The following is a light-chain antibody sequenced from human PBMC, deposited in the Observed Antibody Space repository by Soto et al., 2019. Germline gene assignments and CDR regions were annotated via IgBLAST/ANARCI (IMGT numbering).Light chain of an antibody. CDR3: LQHNSYPRT. CDR2: GAS. V-gene: IGKV3-20*01. J-gene: IGKJ1*01. CDR1: QSVTSNY. Sequence: MLKMSPGTLSLSPGERATLSCGASQSVTSNYLAWYQQKPGQAPRLLIYGASTRATSFPARFSGSGSGTDFTLTISSLQPEDFATYYCLQHNSYPRTFGQGTKVDIK.